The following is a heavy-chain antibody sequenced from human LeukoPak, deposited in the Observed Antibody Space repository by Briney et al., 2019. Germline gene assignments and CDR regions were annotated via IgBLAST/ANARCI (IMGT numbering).Heavy chain of an antibody. J-gene: IGHJ5*02. CDR3: ASHDSSGFGWFDP. CDR2: INHSGST. Sequence: GSLRLSCAASGFTVSSNYMSWVRQAPGKGLEWIGEINHSGSTNYNPSLKSRVTISVDTSKNQFSLKLSSVTAADTAVYYCASHDSSGFGWFDPWGQGTLVTVSS. CDR1: GFTVSSNY. V-gene: IGHV4-34*01. D-gene: IGHD3-22*01.